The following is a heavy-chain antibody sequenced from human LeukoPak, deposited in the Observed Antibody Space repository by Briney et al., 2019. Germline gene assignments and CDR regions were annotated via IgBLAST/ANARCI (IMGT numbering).Heavy chain of an antibody. CDR3: ARVAKERVGGVYYFDY. V-gene: IGHV3-13*01. CDR1: GFTFSDYD. CDR2: IGTADDT. J-gene: IGHJ4*02. D-gene: IGHD1-1*01. Sequence: GGSLRLSCAASGFTFSDYDMHWVRQATGKGLEWVSAIGTADDTYYTGSVKGRFTSSRENAKNSLYLQMNSLRAGDTAVYYCARVAKERVGGVYYFDYWGQGTLVTVSS.